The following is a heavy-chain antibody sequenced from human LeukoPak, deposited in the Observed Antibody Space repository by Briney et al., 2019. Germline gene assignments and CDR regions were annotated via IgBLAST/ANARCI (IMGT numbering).Heavy chain of an antibody. CDR2: INSNGGGT. Sequence: GGSLRLSCAVSGFTFSSYGMHWVRQAPGKGLEYVSGINSNGGGTYYANSVKGRFTISRDNSKNTLYLQIGSLRTEDMAVYYCARERYDRSGYWHFDYWGQGTLVTVSS. J-gene: IGHJ4*02. CDR3: ARERYDRSGYWHFDY. V-gene: IGHV3-64*01. CDR1: GFTFSSYG. D-gene: IGHD3-22*01.